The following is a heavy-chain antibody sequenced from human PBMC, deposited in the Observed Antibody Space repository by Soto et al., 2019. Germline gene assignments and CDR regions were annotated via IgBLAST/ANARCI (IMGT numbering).Heavy chain of an antibody. CDR2: ISYDGSNK. V-gene: IGHV3-30-3*01. Sequence: QVQLVESGGGVVQPGRSLRLSCAASGFTFSSYAMHWVRQAPGKGLEWVAVISYDGSNKYYADSVKGRFTISRDNSKNTLYLQMNSLRAEDTAVYYCASFMFDYWGQGTLVTVSS. CDR1: GFTFSSYA. CDR3: ASFMFDY. J-gene: IGHJ4*02.